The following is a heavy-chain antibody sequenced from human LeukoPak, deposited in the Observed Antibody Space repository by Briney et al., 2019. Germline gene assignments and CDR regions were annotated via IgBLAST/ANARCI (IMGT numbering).Heavy chain of an antibody. CDR2: ISGSGGTT. Sequence: PGGSLRLSCAASGFTFSSYGMSWVRQAPGKGLEWVSAISGSGGTTYYADSVKGRFTISRDNSKNTLYLQMNSLRAEDTAVYYCAKGSDTSSWTLFDYWGQGTLVTVSS. V-gene: IGHV3-23*01. D-gene: IGHD6-13*01. CDR3: AKGSDTSSWTLFDY. J-gene: IGHJ4*02. CDR1: GFTFSSYG.